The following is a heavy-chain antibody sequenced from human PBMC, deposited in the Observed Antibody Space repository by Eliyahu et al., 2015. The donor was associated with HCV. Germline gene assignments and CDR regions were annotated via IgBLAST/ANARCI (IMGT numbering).Heavy chain of an antibody. D-gene: IGHD3-10*01. CDR2: ISSSSSTI. Sequence: EVQLVESGGGLVQPGGSLRLSCAASGFTFXSYSMNWVRQAPGKGLEWVSYISSSSSTIYYADSVKGRFTISRDNAKNSLYLQMNSLRAEDTAVYYCARAFRGLYGSGSYDYWGQGTLVTVSS. CDR3: ARAFRGLYGSGSYDY. V-gene: IGHV3-48*01. J-gene: IGHJ4*02. CDR1: GFTFXSYS.